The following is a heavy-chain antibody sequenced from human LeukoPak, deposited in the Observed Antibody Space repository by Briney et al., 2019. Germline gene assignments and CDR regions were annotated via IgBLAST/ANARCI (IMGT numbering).Heavy chain of an antibody. J-gene: IGHJ1*01. CDR3: ARDSYYDSSGYYSSEYFQH. CDR1: GYTFTGYY. CDR2: INPNSGGT. Sequence: ASVKVSCKASGYTFTGYYMHWVRQAPGQGLVWIGWINPNSGGTNYAQKFQGRVTMTRDTSISTAYMELSRLRSDDTAVYYCARDSYYDSSGYYSSEYFQHWGQGTLVTVSS. D-gene: IGHD3-22*01. V-gene: IGHV1-2*02.